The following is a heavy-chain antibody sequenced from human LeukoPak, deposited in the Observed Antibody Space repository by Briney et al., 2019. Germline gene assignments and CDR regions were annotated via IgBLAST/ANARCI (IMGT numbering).Heavy chain of an antibody. CDR2: IRYDGSNK. J-gene: IGHJ6*03. D-gene: IGHD4-17*01. CDR3: ARGHMTTVTKKKGSYYYYMDV. CDR1: GFTFSSYG. Sequence: PGGSLRLSCAASGFTFSSYGMHWVRQAPGKGLEWVAFIRYDGSNKYYADSVKGRFTISRDNSKNTLYLQMNSLRAEDTAVYYCARGHMTTVTKKKGSYYYYMDVWGKGTTVTVSS. V-gene: IGHV3-30*02.